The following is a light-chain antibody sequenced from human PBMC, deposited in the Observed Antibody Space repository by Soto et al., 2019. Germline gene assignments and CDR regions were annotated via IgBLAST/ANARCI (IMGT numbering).Light chain of an antibody. CDR3: AAWDASLSACV. Sequence: QSVLTQPPSASGTAGQVVTISCSGGDSNIVSNSVYWYQHLPRMAPKLLIYYNNQRPSGVPDRFSGYRSGTSASLAIVGLRSEDEAVYYCAAWDASLSACVFGNGTKVTVL. CDR1: DSNIVSNS. J-gene: IGLJ1*01. V-gene: IGLV1-47*02. CDR2: YNN.